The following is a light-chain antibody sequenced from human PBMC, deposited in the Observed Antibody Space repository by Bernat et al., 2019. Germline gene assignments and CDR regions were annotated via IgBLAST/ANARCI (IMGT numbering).Light chain of an antibody. V-gene: IGLV2-14*03. Sequence: QSALTQPASVSGSPGQSITISCTGTSSDVGGYNYVSWYQQHPGKAPKLMIYDVTNRPSGISNRFSGSKSGNTASLTISGLQAEDEADYYCSSFPTINTYVFGTGTGVTVL. CDR1: SSDVGGYNY. J-gene: IGLJ1*01. CDR2: DVT. CDR3: SSFPTINTYV.